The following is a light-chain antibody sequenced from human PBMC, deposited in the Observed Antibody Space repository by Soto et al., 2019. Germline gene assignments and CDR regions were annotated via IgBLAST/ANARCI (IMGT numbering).Light chain of an antibody. V-gene: IGKV3-20*01. CDR1: QSVSSSY. J-gene: IGKJ1*01. CDR2: GAS. CDR3: PQYGSSPWT. Sequence: EIVLTQSPGTLSLSPGERAILTCRASQSVSSSYLAWYQQKPGQAPRLLIYGASSRATGIPDRFSGSGSGTDFTLTISRLEPEDFAVYYCPQYGSSPWTFGQGTNMEIK.